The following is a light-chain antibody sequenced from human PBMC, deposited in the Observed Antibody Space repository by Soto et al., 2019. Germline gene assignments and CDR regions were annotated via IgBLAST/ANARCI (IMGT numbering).Light chain of an antibody. J-gene: IGLJ2*01. CDR2: DVS. CDR1: SSDVGGYNY. CDR3: SSYTSGSTLV. Sequence: QSALTQPASVSGSPGQSITISCTGTSSDVGGYNYVSWYQQHPGKAPKLMIYDVSNRPSGVSNRVSGSKSGNTASLTISGLQAEDEADYYCSSYTSGSTLVFGGGTKLTVL. V-gene: IGLV2-14*01.